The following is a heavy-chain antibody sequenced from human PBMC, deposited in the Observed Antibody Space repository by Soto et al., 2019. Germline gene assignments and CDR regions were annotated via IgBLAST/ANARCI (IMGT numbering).Heavy chain of an antibody. CDR3: ARGGYSSNWFDP. V-gene: IGHV4-31*03. J-gene: IGHJ5*02. CDR2: IYYSGST. Sequence: TSETLSLTCTVSGGSINSGGYYWSWIRQHPGKGLEWIGYIYYSGSTYYNPSLKSRLTISVDTSKNQFSLKLSSVTAADTAVYYCARGGYSSNWFDPWGQGTLVTVSS. CDR1: GGSINSGGYY. D-gene: IGHD6-13*01.